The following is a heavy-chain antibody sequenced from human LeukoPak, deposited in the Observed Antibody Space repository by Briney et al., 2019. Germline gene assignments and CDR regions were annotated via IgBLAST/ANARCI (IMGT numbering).Heavy chain of an antibody. CDR1: GFTFSSYD. V-gene: IGHV3-13*01. CDR2: IGTAGDT. Sequence: GGSLRLSCAASGFTFSSYDMHWVRQATGKGLERVSAIGTAGDTYYPGSVKGRFTISRENAKKSLYLQMNSLRAGDTAVYYCARARRDTAMAFDYWGQGTLVTVSS. CDR3: ARARRDTAMAFDY. D-gene: IGHD5-18*01. J-gene: IGHJ4*02.